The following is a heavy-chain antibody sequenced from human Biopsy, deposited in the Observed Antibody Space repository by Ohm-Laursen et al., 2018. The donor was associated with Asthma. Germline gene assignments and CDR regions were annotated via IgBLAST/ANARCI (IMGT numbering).Heavy chain of an antibody. J-gene: IGHJ6*01. CDR2: ISVYNGNT. V-gene: IGHV1-18*01. CDR1: GYTFNSAG. D-gene: IGHD3-10*01. Sequence: GASVKVSCKTSGYTFNSAGITWVRQAPGQGLEWMGWISVYNGNTKVAQKLQDRVTMITDTSTSTAYMELRSLRSDDTAAYFCARAVDYSHYYGIDVWGQGTTVTVSP. CDR3: ARAVDYSHYYGIDV.